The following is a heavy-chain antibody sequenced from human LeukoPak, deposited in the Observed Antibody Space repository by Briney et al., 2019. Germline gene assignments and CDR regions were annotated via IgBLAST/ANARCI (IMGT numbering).Heavy chain of an antibody. V-gene: IGHV3-48*03. CDR2: ISSSGSTI. CDR3: ARGYYGSGSYYPDY. Sequence: SGGSLRLSCAASGFTFSSYEMNWVRQAPGKGLEWVSYISSSGSTIYYADSVKGRFTISRDNAKNSLYLQMSSLRAEDTAVYYCARGYYGSGSYYPDYWGQGTLVTVSS. J-gene: IGHJ4*02. CDR1: GFTFSSYE. D-gene: IGHD3-10*01.